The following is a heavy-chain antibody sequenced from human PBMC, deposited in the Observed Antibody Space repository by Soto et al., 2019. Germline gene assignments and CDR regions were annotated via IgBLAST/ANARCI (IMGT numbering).Heavy chain of an antibody. Sequence: PGGSLRLSCAASGFTFSSYWMHWVRQAPGKGLVWVSRINSDGSSTSYADSVKGRFTISRDNAKNTLYLQMNSLRAEDTAVYYCARDLSVDYYDSSGPIDYWGQGTLVTVSS. CDR1: GFTFSSYW. CDR3: ARDLSVDYYDSSGPIDY. J-gene: IGHJ4*02. D-gene: IGHD3-22*01. V-gene: IGHV3-74*01. CDR2: INSDGSST.